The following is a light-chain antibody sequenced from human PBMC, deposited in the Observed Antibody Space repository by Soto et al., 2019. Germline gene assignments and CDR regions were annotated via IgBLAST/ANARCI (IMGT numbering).Light chain of an antibody. CDR3: QQYGSSPQP. CDR2: GAS. J-gene: IGKJ5*01. CDR1: QSVSSSY. Sequence: EIVLTQSPGTLSLSPGERATLSCRASQSVSSSYLAWYQQKPGQAPRLLIYGASSRATGIPDRFSGSGSGTDFTLTISSLEADDLSAYYCQQYGSSPQPFGQGTRLEIK. V-gene: IGKV3-20*01.